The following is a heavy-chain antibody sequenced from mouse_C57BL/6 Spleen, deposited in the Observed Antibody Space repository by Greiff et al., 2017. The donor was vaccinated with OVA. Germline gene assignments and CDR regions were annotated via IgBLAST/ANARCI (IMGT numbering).Heavy chain of an antibody. Sequence: EVNLVESGEGLVKPGGSLKLSCAASGFTFSSYAMSWVRQTPEKRLEWVAYISSGGDYIYYADTVKGRFTISRDNARNTLYLQMSSLKSEDTAMYYCTREGAYYSRYFDVWGTGTTVTVSS. CDR1: GFTFSSYA. CDR2: ISSGGDYI. CDR3: TREGAYYSRYFDV. V-gene: IGHV5-9-1*02. J-gene: IGHJ1*03. D-gene: IGHD2-12*01.